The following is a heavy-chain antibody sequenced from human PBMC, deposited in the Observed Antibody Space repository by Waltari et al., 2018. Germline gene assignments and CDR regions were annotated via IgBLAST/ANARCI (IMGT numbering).Heavy chain of an antibody. J-gene: IGHJ6*02. D-gene: IGHD3-9*01. CDR3: ARYLTGLAAAGGYHYYYGMDV. Sequence: QVQLVQSGAEVKKPGASVKVSCKASGYTSTSNAIHWVRQAPGQRLEWMGWINAGNGNTIYSQKFQGRVTMTRDTSASTAYMELSSLRSEDTAVYYCARYLTGLAAAGGYHYYYGMDVWGQGTTVIVSS. CDR2: INAGNGNT. CDR1: GYTSTSNA. V-gene: IGHV1-3*01.